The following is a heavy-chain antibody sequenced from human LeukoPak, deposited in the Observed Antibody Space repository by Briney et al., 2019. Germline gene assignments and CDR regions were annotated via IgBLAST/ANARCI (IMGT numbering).Heavy chain of an antibody. D-gene: IGHD5-12*01. J-gene: IGHJ6*03. V-gene: IGHV3-48*04. CDR2: ISSSSSTI. CDR1: GFTFSSYS. Sequence: GGSLRLSCAASGFTFSSYSMNWVRQAPGKGLEWVSYISSSSSTIYYADSVKGRFTISRDNAKNSLYLQMNSLRAEDTAVYYCARGSGYDVGGIGFYYYYMDVWGRGTTVTVSS. CDR3: ARGSGYDVGGIGFYYYYMDV.